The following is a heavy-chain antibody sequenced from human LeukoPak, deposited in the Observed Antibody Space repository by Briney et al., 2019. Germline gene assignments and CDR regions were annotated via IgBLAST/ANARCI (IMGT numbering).Heavy chain of an antibody. J-gene: IGHJ3*02. V-gene: IGHV1-18*01. CDR3: ARCPCSSTSCYPRDAFDI. Sequence: ASVKVSCKASGYTFTSYGISWVRRAPGQGLEWMGWISAYNGNTNYAQKLQGRVTMTTDTSTSTAYMELRSLRSDDTAVYYCARCPCSSTSCYPRDAFDIWGQGTMVTVSS. CDR2: ISAYNGNT. CDR1: GYTFTSYG. D-gene: IGHD2-2*01.